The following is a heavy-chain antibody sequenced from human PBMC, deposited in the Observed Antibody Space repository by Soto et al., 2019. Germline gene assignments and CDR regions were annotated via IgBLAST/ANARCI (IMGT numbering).Heavy chain of an antibody. CDR3: AKALGGSGYDSGNDY. CDR1: GFTFSSYA. V-gene: IGHV3-23*01. J-gene: IGHJ4*02. CDR2: VSGSGGST. D-gene: IGHD5-12*01. Sequence: EVQLLESGGGLVQPGGSLRLSCAASGFTFSSYAMSWVRQAPGKGLEWVSSVSGSGGSTYYPDSVKGRFTISRDNSKDTVFLQMSSLRAEDTAVYYCAKALGGSGYDSGNDYWGQGTLVIVAS.